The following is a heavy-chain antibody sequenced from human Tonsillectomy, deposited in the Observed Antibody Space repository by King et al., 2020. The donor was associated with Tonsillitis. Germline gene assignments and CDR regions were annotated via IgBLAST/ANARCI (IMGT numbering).Heavy chain of an antibody. CDR3: ARAPPPRGSLRYFDY. CDR2: INSEGSST. Sequence: VQLVESGGGLVQPGGSLRLSCAASGFTFSSYWMHWVRQAPGKGLVWVSRINSEGSSTSYADSVKGRFTISRDNAKNTLYLQMNSLRAEDTAVYYCARAPPPRGSLRYFDYWGQGTLVTVSS. V-gene: IGHV3-74*01. J-gene: IGHJ4*02. D-gene: IGHD5-12*01. CDR1: GFTFSSYW.